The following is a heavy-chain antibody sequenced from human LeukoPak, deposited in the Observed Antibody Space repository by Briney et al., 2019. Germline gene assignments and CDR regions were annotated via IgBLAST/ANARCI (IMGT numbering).Heavy chain of an antibody. V-gene: IGHV3-30*18. J-gene: IGHJ5*02. CDR1: GFTFSTYP. Sequence: GRSLRLSCAASGFTFSTYPMHWVRQAPGKGLEWVAVISYDGSNKYYADSVKGRFTISRDNSKNTLYSQMNSLRAEDTAVYYCAKRRGKGYYGSGSNNWFDPWGQGTLVTVSS. CDR3: AKRRGKGYYGSGSNNWFDP. D-gene: IGHD3-10*01. CDR2: ISYDGSNK.